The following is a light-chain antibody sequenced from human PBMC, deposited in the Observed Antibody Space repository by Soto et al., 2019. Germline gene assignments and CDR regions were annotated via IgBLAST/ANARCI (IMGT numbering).Light chain of an antibody. Sequence: EIVLTQSPGTLSLSPGERATLSCRASQSVSSNNLAWYQQRPGQAPRVVIYGASTRATGIPERFSGSGSGTDFTLTISRLEPEDFAVYYCQQYGSSPPWTFGQGTKVEIK. V-gene: IGKV3-20*01. CDR2: GAS. CDR1: QSVSSNN. CDR3: QQYGSSPPWT. J-gene: IGKJ1*01.